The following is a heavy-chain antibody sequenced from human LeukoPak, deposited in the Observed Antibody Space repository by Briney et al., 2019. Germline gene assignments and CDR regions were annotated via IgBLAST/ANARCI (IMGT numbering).Heavy chain of an antibody. CDR2: ISAYNGNT. CDR3: ARDVEQQLVRAVDY. V-gene: IGHV1-18*01. J-gene: IGHJ4*02. D-gene: IGHD6-13*01. Sequence: ASVKVSCKASGYTFTSYGISWVRQAPGQGPEWMGWISAYNGNTNYAQKLQGRVTMTTDTSTSTAYMELRSLRSDDTAVYYCARDVEQQLVRAVDYWGQGTLVTVSS. CDR1: GYTFTSYG.